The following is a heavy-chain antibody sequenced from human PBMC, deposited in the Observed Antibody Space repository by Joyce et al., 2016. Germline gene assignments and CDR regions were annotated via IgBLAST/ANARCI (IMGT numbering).Heavy chain of an antibody. V-gene: IGHV3-30*18. CDR2: ISYDGANK. CDR1: GFTFSSYG. J-gene: IGHJ4*02. Sequence: QVQLVESGGGVVQTGRSLRLSCAASGFTFSSYGMNWVRQAPGKGREWVAVISYDGANKYYVDSVKGRFTISRDISKNTLYLQMSSLGAEDTAVYYCAKDLTGTMVGILDYWGQGTLVTVSS. CDR3: AKDLTGTMVGILDY. D-gene: IGHD4/OR15-4a*01.